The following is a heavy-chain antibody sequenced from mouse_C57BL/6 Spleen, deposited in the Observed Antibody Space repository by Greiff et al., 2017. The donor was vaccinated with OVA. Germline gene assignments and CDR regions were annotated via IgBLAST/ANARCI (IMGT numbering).Heavy chain of an antibody. CDR2: IYPGDGDT. CDR3: ARGGGHILTDY. CDR1: GYAFSSSW. D-gene: IGHD2-12*01. Sequence: QVQLKESGPELVKPGASVKISCKASGYAFSSSWMNWVKQRPGKGLEWIGRIYPGDGDTNYNGKFKGKATLTADKSSSTAYMQLSSLTSEDSAVYFCARGGGHILTDYWGQGTTLTVSS. V-gene: IGHV1-82*01. J-gene: IGHJ2*01.